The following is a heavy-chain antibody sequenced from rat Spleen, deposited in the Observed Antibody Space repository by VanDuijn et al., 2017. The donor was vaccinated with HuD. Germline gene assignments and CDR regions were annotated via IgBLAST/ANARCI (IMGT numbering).Heavy chain of an antibody. Sequence: VQLKESGPGLVQPSQTLSLTCTVAGFSLTSYGVFWVRQPPGKGLEWVASISYEGTSTYYGDSVKGRFTISRDNAKSTLYLQMNSLRSEDTATYYCARFYDGYYHRFDYWGQGVMVTVSS. CDR1: GFSLTSYG. D-gene: IGHD1-12*03. CDR3: ARFYDGYYHRFDY. J-gene: IGHJ2*01. V-gene: IGHV5-22*01. CDR2: ISYEGTST.